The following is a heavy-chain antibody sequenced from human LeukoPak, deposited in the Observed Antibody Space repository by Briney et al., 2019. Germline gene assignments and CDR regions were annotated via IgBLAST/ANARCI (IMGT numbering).Heavy chain of an antibody. CDR2: ISAHKGYT. V-gene: IGHV1-18*01. D-gene: IGHD4-23*01. CDR1: GGTFSSYD. CDR3: ARGGVDDYGGNGPFDY. Sequence: ASAKVSCKASGGTFSSYDITWVRQAPGQGLEWMGWISAHKGYTKYSQRVQGRVVLTADTSTTTAYMELRSLRSDDTAVYYCARGGVDDYGGNGPFDYWGQGTLVTVSP. J-gene: IGHJ4*02.